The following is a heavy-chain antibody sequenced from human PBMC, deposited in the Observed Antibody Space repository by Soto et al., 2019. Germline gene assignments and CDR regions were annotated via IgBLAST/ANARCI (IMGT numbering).Heavy chain of an antibody. CDR3: ARRYWKGGYCDF. J-gene: IGHJ4*02. D-gene: IGHD1-1*01. Sequence: EVQLVESGGGLVQPGGSLRLSCAASGFTFSSYWMHWVRQVPGKGLVWVSRISGDGSSTNYADFAKGRFTISRDNAKNTVSLQMYSLRVEDTAVYYCARRYWKGGYCDFWGQGILVTVSS. V-gene: IGHV3-74*01. CDR2: ISGDGSST. CDR1: GFTFSSYW.